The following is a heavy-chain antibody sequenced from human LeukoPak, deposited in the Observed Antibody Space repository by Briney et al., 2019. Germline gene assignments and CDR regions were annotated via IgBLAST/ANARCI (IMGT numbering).Heavy chain of an antibody. J-gene: IGHJ4*02. CDR1: GFTFSSYS. CDR3: ARERNLEIAVAGTIFYY. D-gene: IGHD6-19*01. CDR2: ISSSSSYI. Sequence: GGSLRLSCAASGFTFSSYSMNWVRQAPGKGLEWVSSISSSSSYIYYADSVKGRFTISRDNAKNSLYLQMNSLRAEDTAVYYCARERNLEIAVAGTIFYYWGQGTLVTVSS. V-gene: IGHV3-21*01.